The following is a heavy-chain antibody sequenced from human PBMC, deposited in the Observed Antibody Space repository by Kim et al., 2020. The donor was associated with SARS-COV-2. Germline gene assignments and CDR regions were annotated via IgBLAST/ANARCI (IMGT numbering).Heavy chain of an antibody. J-gene: IGHJ5*02. CDR3: ARQDYGGDWFDP. Sequence: TYTPPPRSRITITVDTSKNQFPLKLSSVTAADTAVYYCARQDYGGDWFDPWGQGTLVTVSS. V-gene: IGHV4-59*08. D-gene: IGHD4-17*01.